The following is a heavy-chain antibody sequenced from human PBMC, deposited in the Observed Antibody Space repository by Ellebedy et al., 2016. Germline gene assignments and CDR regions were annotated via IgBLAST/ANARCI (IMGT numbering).Heavy chain of an antibody. CDR1: GFTVSSNY. D-gene: IGHD3-16*02. V-gene: IGHV3-23*01. Sequence: GGSLRLXXAASGFTVSSNYMSWVRQAPGKGLEWVSAISGSGGSTYYADSVKGRFTISRDNSKNTLYLQMNSLRAEDTAVYYCAREVQDYDYVWGSYRYTPHFDYWGQGTLVTVSS. CDR3: AREVQDYDYVWGSYRYTPHFDY. J-gene: IGHJ4*02. CDR2: ISGSGGST.